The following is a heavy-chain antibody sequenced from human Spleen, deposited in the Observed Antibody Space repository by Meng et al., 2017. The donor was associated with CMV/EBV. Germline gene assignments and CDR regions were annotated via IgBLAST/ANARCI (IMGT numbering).Heavy chain of an antibody. J-gene: IGHJ4*03. Sequence: ASVKVSCKTSGYTFTTYHISWVRQAPGQGLEWMGWISTYNGNTNYTQKVQGRVTLTTDTSASTAYMEMRSLRSDDTAVYYCARVPPRFSSSWYGGYFDYWGQGTTVTVSS. V-gene: IGHV1-18*01. CDR3: ARVPPRFSSSWYGGYFDY. D-gene: IGHD6-13*01. CDR2: ISTYNGNT. CDR1: GYTFTTYH.